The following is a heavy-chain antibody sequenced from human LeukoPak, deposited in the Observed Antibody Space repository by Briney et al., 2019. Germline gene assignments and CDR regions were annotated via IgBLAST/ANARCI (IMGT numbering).Heavy chain of an antibody. J-gene: IGHJ4*02. CDR3: AKDSPAVVVPAY. Sequence: GGSLRLSCAASGFTFDDYGMSWVRQAPGKGLEWVSAISGGSGGNTYYADSVKGRFTISRDNSKNTVYLQMNSLRAEDTAVYYCAKDSPAVVVPAYWGQGTLVTVSS. CDR1: GFTFDDYG. D-gene: IGHD2-2*01. V-gene: IGHV3-23*01. CDR2: ISGGSGGNT.